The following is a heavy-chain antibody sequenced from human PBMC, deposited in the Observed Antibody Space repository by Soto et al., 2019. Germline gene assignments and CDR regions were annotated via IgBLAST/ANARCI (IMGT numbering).Heavy chain of an antibody. CDR2: IRSKAYGGTT. V-gene: IGHV3-49*03. J-gene: IGHJ6*03. Sequence: EVQLVESGGGLVQPGRSLRLSCTASGFTFGDYAMSWFRQAPGKGLEWVGFIRSKAYGGTTEYAASVKGRFTISRDDSKSIAYPQMNSLKTEDTAVYYCTSDRYYDFWSGYPFMDVWGKGTTVTVSS. CDR3: TSDRYYDFWSGYPFMDV. D-gene: IGHD3-3*01. CDR1: GFTFGDYA.